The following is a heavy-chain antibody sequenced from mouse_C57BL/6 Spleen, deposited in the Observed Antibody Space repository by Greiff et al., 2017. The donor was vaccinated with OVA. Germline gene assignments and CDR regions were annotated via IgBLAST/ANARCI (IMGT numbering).Heavy chain of an antibody. Sequence: EVKLVESGGGLVKPGGSLKLSCAASGFTFSSYAMSWVRQTPEKRLEWVATISDGGSYTYYPDNVKGRFTISRDNAKNNLYLQMSHLKSEDTAMYYCARDLDSNYYFDYWGQGTTLTVSS. CDR1: GFTFSSYA. CDR2: ISDGGSYT. J-gene: IGHJ2*01. D-gene: IGHD2-5*01. CDR3: ARDLDSNYYFDY. V-gene: IGHV5-4*01.